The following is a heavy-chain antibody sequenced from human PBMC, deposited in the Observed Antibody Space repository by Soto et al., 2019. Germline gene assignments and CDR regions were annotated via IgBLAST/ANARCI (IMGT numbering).Heavy chain of an antibody. CDR2: IYYSGTTT. CDR1: GGSISSYY. Sequence: SETLSLTCTVSGGSISSYYWTWIRQPPGKGLEWMGYIYYSGTTTNYNPSLKSRVTLSVDTSKNQFSLKLSSVTAADTAVYYCARLGGSYAVPHFDYWGQGTLVTVSS. J-gene: IGHJ4*02. D-gene: IGHD1-26*01. CDR3: ARLGGSYAVPHFDY. V-gene: IGHV4-59*08.